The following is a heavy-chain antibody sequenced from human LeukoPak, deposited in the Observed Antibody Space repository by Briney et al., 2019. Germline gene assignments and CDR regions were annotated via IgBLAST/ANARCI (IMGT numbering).Heavy chain of an antibody. CDR1: GYTFTDYY. V-gene: IGHV1-69*05. Sequence: GASVKVSCKASGYTFTDYYMHWVRQAPGQGLEWMGGIIPIFGTANYAQKFQGRVTITTDESTSTAYMELSSLRSEDTAVYYCARESGYCSSTSCPREYYFDYWGQGTLVTVSS. CDR2: IIPIFGTA. D-gene: IGHD2-2*01. CDR3: ARESGYCSSTSCPREYYFDY. J-gene: IGHJ4*02.